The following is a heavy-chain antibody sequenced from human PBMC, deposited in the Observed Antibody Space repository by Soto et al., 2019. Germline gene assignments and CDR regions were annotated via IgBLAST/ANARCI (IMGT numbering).Heavy chain of an antibody. J-gene: IGHJ6*02. CDR2: INPSGGST. V-gene: IGHV1-46*01. CDR1: GYTFTSYY. CDR3: ARETYYYGSGSYYPYYYYGMDV. D-gene: IGHD3-10*01. Sequence: ASVKVSCKASGYTFTSYYMHWVRQAPGQGLEWMGIINPSGGSTSYAQKFQGRVTMTRDTSTSTVYMELSSLRSEDTAVYYCARETYYYGSGSYYPYYYYGMDVWGQGTTVTVSS.